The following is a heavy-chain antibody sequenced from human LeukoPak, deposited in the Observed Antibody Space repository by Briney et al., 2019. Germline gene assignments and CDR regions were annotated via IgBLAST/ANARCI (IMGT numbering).Heavy chain of an antibody. Sequence: PGGSLRLSCAASGFTFSSYNMNWVRQAPGKGLEWVSYISISSTSIYYADSVKGRFTISRDNAKNSLYLQMNSLRAEDTAVYYCARDRVVTMVRAYYFDYWGQGTLVTVSS. J-gene: IGHJ4*02. D-gene: IGHD3-10*01. V-gene: IGHV3-48*04. CDR1: GFTFSSYN. CDR2: ISISSTSI. CDR3: ARDRVVTMVRAYYFDY.